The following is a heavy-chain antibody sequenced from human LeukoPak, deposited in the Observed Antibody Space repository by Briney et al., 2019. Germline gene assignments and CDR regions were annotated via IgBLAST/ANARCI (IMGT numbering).Heavy chain of an antibody. D-gene: IGHD3-10*01. CDR3: AGVRGVIIDAFDI. V-gene: IGHV4-59*08. CDR1: GGSISSYY. Sequence: PSETLSLTCTDSGGSISSYYWSWIRQPPGKGLEWIGYIYYSGSTNYNPSLKSRVTISVDTSKNQFSLKLSSVTAADTAVYYCAGVRGVIIDAFDIWGQGTMVTVSS. CDR2: IYYSGST. J-gene: IGHJ3*02.